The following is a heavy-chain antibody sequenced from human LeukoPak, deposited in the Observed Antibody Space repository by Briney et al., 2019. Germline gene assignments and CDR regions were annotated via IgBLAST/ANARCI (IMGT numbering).Heavy chain of an antibody. CDR3: ARVFFDWLHEGYYYYYMDV. CDR2: IIPIFGTT. V-gene: IGHV1-69*13. Sequence: GASVKVSCKASGDTFSSYAISWVRQAPGQGLEWMGGIIPIFGTTNYAQIFQGRVTITADGSTSTAYMELSSLRSEDTAVYYCARVFFDWLHEGYYYYYMDVWGKGTTVTISS. CDR1: GDTFSSYA. D-gene: IGHD3-9*01. J-gene: IGHJ6*03.